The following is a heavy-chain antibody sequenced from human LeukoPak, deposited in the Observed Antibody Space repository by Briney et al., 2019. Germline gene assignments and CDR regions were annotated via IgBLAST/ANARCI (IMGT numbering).Heavy chain of an antibody. D-gene: IGHD3-3*01. CDR3: ARDHSDVNDFWSGDYGVGFDY. CDR1: GGTFSSYA. Sequence: GASVKVSCKASGGTFSSYAISWVRQAPGQGLEWMRGIIPIFGTANYAQKFQGRVTITADESTSTAYMELSSLRAEDTAVYYCARDHSDVNDFWSGDYGVGFDYWGQGTLVTVSS. CDR2: IIPIFGTA. V-gene: IGHV1-69*13. J-gene: IGHJ4*02.